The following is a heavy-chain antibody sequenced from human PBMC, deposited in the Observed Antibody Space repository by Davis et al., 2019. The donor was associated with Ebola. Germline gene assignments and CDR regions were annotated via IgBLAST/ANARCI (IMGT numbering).Heavy chain of an antibody. CDR1: GDSISSYY. Sequence: SETLSLTCNVSGDSISSYYWSWIRQAPGKGLEWIGYIYYSGSTYYNPSLQSRVTISVDMSKNQFSLKLSSVTAADTALYYCARVLGNGDLLLDYWGQGTLVTVSS. CDR2: IYYSGST. J-gene: IGHJ4*02. CDR3: ARVLGNGDLLLDY. D-gene: IGHD4-17*01. V-gene: IGHV4-59*01.